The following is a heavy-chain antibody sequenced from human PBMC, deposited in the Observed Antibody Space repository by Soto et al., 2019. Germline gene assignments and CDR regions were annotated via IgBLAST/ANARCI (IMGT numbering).Heavy chain of an antibody. J-gene: IGHJ3*02. D-gene: IGHD1-20*01. CDR3: ATVTGNAFAI. V-gene: IGHV4-30-4*01. CDR2: IFYSGDT. CDR1: GGSISSGGYY. Sequence: QVQLQESGPGLVKPSQTLSLTCAVSGGSISSGGYYWSWIRQPPGKGLEWIGYIFYSGDTYYSPSLPSRVSILVDTSKNQFSLKLTSVTAADTAVYYCATVTGNAFAIWGQGTMVTVSS.